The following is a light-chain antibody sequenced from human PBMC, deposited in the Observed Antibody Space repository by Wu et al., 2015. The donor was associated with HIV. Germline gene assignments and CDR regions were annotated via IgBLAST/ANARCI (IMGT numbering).Light chain of an antibody. Sequence: EIVMTQSPATLSVSPGERVTLSCWASQSVGTNLAWYQQEPGQAPRLLIYDASTRATGISPRFSGSGSGTEFTLTISSLQSEDFAVYYCQQYNNWPRTFGQGTKVDFK. J-gene: IGKJ1*01. V-gene: IGKV3D-15*01. CDR1: QSVGTN. CDR3: QQYNNWPRT. CDR2: DAS.